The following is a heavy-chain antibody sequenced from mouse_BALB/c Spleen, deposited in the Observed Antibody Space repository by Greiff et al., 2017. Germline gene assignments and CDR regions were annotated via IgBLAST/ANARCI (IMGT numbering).Heavy chain of an antibody. D-gene: IGHD1-2*01. CDR2: INPSTGYT. CDR3: ARYYGRYFDV. CDR1: GYTFTSYW. J-gene: IGHJ1*01. Sequence: VQLQQSGAELAKPGASVKMSCKASGYTFTSYWMHWVKQRPGQGLEWIGYINPSTGYTEYNQKFKDKATLTADKSSSTAYMQLSSLTSEDSAVYYCARYYGRYFDVWGAGTTVTVSS. V-gene: IGHV1-7*01.